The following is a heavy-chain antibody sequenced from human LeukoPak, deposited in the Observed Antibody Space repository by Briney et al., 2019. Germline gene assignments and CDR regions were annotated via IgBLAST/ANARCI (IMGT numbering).Heavy chain of an antibody. CDR1: GFTFSSYA. V-gene: IGHV3-30-3*01. D-gene: IGHD1-26*01. CDR3: ARGSTMGATDAFDI. J-gene: IGHJ3*02. Sequence: GRSLRLSCAASGFTFSSYAMHWVRQAPGKGLEWVAVISYDGSNKFYADSVKGRFTISRDNSKNTLYLQMNSLRAEDTAVYYCARGSTMGATDAFDIWGQGTMVTVSS. CDR2: ISYDGSNK.